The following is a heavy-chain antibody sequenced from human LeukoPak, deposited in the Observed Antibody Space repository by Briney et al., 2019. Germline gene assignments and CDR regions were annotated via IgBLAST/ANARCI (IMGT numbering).Heavy chain of an antibody. D-gene: IGHD1-7*01. Sequence: ASVKVSCKASGYTFTGYYMHWVRQAPGQGLEWMGIINPRDGSTSYAQKFQGRVTMTRDTSTSTVYMELRSLRSEDTAVYYCARDLGIAGTTKWTYYYGMDVWGQGTTVTVSS. V-gene: IGHV1-46*01. J-gene: IGHJ6*02. CDR1: GYTFTGYY. CDR2: INPRDGST. CDR3: ARDLGIAGTTKWTYYYGMDV.